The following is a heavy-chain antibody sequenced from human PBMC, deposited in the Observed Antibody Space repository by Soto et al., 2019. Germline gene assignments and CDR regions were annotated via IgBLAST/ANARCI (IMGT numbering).Heavy chain of an antibody. CDR3: GRHYSSPGGLMAV. Sequence: SETLSLTCTVSGGSISSSSYYWGWIRQPPGKGLEWIGSIYYSGSTYYNPSLKSRVTISVDTSKNQISLKLSSVTAADTAGSYCGRHYSSPGGLMAVGGKGTRVPVS. V-gene: IGHV4-39*01. CDR1: GGSISSSSYY. J-gene: IGHJ6*04. D-gene: IGHD6-13*01. CDR2: IYYSGST.